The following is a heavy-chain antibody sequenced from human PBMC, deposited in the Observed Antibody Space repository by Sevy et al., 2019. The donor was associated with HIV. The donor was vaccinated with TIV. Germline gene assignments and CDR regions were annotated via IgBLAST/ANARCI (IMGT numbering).Heavy chain of an antibody. V-gene: IGHV3-74*01. CDR3: AREYSGTYYYFDY. D-gene: IGHD1-26*01. CDR1: GFTFSSYW. J-gene: IGHJ4*02. CDR2: INSDGSST. Sequence: GGSLRLSCAASGFTFSSYWMHWVRQAPGKGLVWVSRINSDGSSTNYADSVKGRFTISRDNAKNTLYLQMNSLRAEDTAVYYCAREYSGTYYYFDYWGQGTRVTVSS.